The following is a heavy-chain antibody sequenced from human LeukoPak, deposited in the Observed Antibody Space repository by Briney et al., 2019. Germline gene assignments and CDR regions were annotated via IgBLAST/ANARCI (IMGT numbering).Heavy chain of an antibody. CDR1: GFTFSSYA. CDR2: IKQDGSEK. J-gene: IGHJ4*02. CDR3: ARDRKIVATQYYFDY. Sequence: GGSLRVSCAASGFTFSSYAMSWVRQAPGKGLEWVANIKQDGSEKYYVDSVKGRFTISRDNAKNSLYLQMNSLRAEDTAVYYCARDRKIVATQYYFDYWGQGTLVTVSS. V-gene: IGHV3-7*01. D-gene: IGHD5-12*01.